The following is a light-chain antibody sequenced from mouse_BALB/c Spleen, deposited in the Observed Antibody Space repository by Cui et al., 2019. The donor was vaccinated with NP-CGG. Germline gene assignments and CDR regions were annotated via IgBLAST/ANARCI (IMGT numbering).Light chain of an antibody. Sequence: QPVVPQESALTTSPGKTVTLTCRSSIGAVTTSNYANWVQEKPDHLFTGLIGGTNNRAPGVPARFSGSLIGDKAALTITGAQTEDEAIYFCALWYTNHWVFGGGTKLTVL. V-gene: IGLV1*01. J-gene: IGLJ1*01. CDR3: ALWYTNHWV. CDR2: GTN. CDR1: IGAVTTSNY.